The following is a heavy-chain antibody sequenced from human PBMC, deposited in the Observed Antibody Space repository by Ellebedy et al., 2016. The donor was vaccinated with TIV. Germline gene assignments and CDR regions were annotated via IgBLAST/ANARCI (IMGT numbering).Heavy chain of an antibody. Sequence: GGSLRLXXVTSGLTFRDYAMNWVRQASGKGLEWVGRIRDKANSYATAYAASVKGRFTISRDDSKNMAYLQMNNLRVEDTAVYYCARTDGSGNAWFEYWGQGTLVTVSS. CDR1: GLTFRDYA. CDR2: IRDKANSYAT. V-gene: IGHV3-73*01. D-gene: IGHD3-10*01. CDR3: ARTDGSGNAWFEY. J-gene: IGHJ4*02.